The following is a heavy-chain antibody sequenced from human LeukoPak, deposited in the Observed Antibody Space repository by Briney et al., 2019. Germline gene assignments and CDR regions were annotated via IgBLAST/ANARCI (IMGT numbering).Heavy chain of an antibody. CDR2: IYYSGST. Sequence: PSETLSLTCTVSGGSISSYYWSWIRQPPGKGLEWIGYIYYSGSTNYNPSLKSRVTISVDTSKNQFSLKLSSVTAADTAVYYCARGAAARRSDYWGLGTLVTVSS. V-gene: IGHV4-59*01. CDR1: GGSISSYY. D-gene: IGHD6-6*01. CDR3: ARGAAARRSDY. J-gene: IGHJ4*02.